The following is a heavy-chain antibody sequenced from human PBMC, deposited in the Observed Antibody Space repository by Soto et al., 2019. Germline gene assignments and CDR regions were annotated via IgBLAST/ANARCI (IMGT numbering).Heavy chain of an antibody. CDR1: GDGVSSNTAS. D-gene: IGHD5-12*01. J-gene: IGHJ5*02. CDR3: AKGDNLGPKTGYAFDP. V-gene: IGHV6-1*01. CDR2: TYFRSKWYN. Sequence: PSETLYLTCAISGDGVSSNTASWNWIRQSPSRGLEWLGRTYFRSKWYNDYAVSVKSRIIINPDTSNNQFSLQLNSVTPEDTAVYFCAKGDNLGPKTGYAFDPWGQGIMVTVSS.